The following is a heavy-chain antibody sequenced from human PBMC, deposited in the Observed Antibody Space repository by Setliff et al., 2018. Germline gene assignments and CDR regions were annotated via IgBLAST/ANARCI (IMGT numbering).Heavy chain of an antibody. CDR2: IYPGDSNT. D-gene: IGHD2-21*02. V-gene: IGHV5-51*01. CDR3: ARQSCVSIDCQYYPYYYMDV. Sequence: PGESLKISCKGSGYSFTNYWIGWVRQMPGKGLEWMGIIYPGDSNTRYSPSFQGQVTISVDKSISTAYLQWSSLKASDTAIYYCARQSCVSIDCQYYPYYYMDVWGKGTPVTVSS. J-gene: IGHJ6*03. CDR1: GYSFTNYW.